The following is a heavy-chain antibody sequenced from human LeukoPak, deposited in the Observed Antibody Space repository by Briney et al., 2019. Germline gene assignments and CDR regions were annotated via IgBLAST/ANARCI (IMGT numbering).Heavy chain of an antibody. J-gene: IGHJ5*02. CDR1: GGSISSYY. CDR2: IYTSGST. V-gene: IGHV4-4*07. Sequence: PSETLSLTCTVSGGSISSYYWSWIRQPAGKGLEWIGRIYTSGSTNYNPSLKSRVTMSVDTSKNQFSLKLSSVTAADTAVYYCAREAVAGRINWFDPWGQGTLVTVSS. D-gene: IGHD6-19*01. CDR3: AREAVAGRINWFDP.